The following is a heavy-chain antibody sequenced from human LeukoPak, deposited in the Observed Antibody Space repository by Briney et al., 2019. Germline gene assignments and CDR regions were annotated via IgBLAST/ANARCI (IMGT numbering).Heavy chain of an antibody. CDR1: GGTFSSYA. CDR3: ARDEDIAARGGFDY. J-gene: IGHJ4*02. Sequence: ASVKVSCKASGGTFSSYAISWVRQAPGQGLEWMGGIIPIFGTANYAQKFQGRVTITADESTSTAYMELSSLRSEDTAVYYCARDEDIAARGGFDYWGQGTLVTVSS. V-gene: IGHV1-69*13. CDR2: IIPIFGTA. D-gene: IGHD6-6*01.